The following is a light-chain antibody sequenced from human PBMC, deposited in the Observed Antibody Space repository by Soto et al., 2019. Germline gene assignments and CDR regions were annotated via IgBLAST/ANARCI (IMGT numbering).Light chain of an antibody. V-gene: IGKV1-39*01. CDR2: TAS. J-gene: IGKJ2*01. Sequence: DIQKTQSPSSLSASIGDRVTITCRASQTISTYLNWYQQKPGKAPKLLIYTASTLQSGVPPRFSGSGSGTDFTLTISNLQPEDFATYYCQQSLSLPYTFGQGTKLEIK. CDR1: QTISTY. CDR3: QQSLSLPYT.